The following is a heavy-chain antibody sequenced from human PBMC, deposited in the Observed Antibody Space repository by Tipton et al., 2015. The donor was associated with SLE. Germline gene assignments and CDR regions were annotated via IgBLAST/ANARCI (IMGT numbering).Heavy chain of an antibody. CDR3: AGCALVVPAAFDP. Sequence: TLSLTCTVSGYSISSGYYWGWIRQPPGKGLEWIGSIYHSGSTYYNLSLKSRVTISVDTSKNQFSLKLSSVTAADTAVYYCAGCALVVPAAFDPWGQGTLVTVSS. V-gene: IGHV4-38-2*02. CDR2: IYHSGST. D-gene: IGHD2-2*01. J-gene: IGHJ5*02. CDR1: GYSISSGYY.